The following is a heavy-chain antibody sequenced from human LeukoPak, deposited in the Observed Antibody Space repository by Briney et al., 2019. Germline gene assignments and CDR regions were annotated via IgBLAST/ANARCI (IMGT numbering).Heavy chain of an antibody. CDR3: ASWGGDREDDY. CDR2: INPSGGST. D-gene: IGHD3-16*01. J-gene: IGHJ4*02. Sequence: EASVKVSCKASGYTFTGYYMHWVRQAPGQGLEWMGIINPSGGSTSYAQKFQGRVTMTRDMSTSTVYMELSSLRSEDTAVYYCASWGGDREDDYWGQGTLVTVSS. CDR1: GYTFTGYY. V-gene: IGHV1-46*01.